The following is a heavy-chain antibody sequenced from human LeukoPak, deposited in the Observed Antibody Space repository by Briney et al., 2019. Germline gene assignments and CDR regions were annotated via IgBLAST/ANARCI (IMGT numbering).Heavy chain of an antibody. D-gene: IGHD6-19*01. V-gene: IGHV3-23*01. J-gene: IGHJ4*02. CDR3: AKDYSAVAAPVPLFDF. Sequence: PGGSLRLSCAAAGFTFSNHAMSWVRQAPGKGLEWVSGISGSGGEVWYADSVKGRFTTSRDNSKNTLALEMNSLRAEDTAVYYCAKDYSAVAAPVPLFDFWGQGILVTVSS. CDR1: GFTFSNHA. CDR2: ISGSGGEV.